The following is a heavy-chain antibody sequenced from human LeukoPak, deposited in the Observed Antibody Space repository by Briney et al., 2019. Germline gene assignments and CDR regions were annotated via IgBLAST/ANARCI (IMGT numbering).Heavy chain of an antibody. CDR1: GYTFTSYG. V-gene: IGHV1-18*01. Sequence: GASVKVSCKASGYTFTSYGISWVRPAPGQGLEWMGWISAYNGNTNYPQKLQGRVTMTTDTYTSTAYMELRSLRSDDTAVYYCARDARGGIYDYWGQGTLVTVSS. CDR3: ARDARGGIYDY. CDR2: ISAYNGNT. D-gene: IGHD6-13*01. J-gene: IGHJ4*02.